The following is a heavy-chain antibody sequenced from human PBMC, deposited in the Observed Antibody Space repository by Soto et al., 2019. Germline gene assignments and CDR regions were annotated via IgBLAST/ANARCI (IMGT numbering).Heavy chain of an antibody. CDR1: GGSISSGDYY. CDR3: ASYVWGSYRFDERVSGFDY. CDR2: IYYSGST. V-gene: IGHV4-30-4*01. J-gene: IGHJ4*02. D-gene: IGHD3-16*02. Sequence: SETLSLTCTVSGGSISSGDYYWSWIRQPPGKGLEWIGYIYYSGSTYYNPSLKSRVTISVDTSKNQFSLKLSSVTAADTAVYYCASYVWGSYRFDERVSGFDYWGQGTLVTVSS.